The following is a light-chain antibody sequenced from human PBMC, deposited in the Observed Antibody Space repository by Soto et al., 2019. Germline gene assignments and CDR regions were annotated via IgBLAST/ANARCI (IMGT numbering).Light chain of an antibody. CDR2: GAS. J-gene: IGKJ2*01. CDR3: QEYGSSPVYT. V-gene: IGKV3-20*01. Sequence: EIVLTQSPGTLSLSPGERATLSCRASQSVSSSYLAWYQQKPGQAPRLLIYGASSRATGIPDRFSGSGSGTDFTLTISRLELEDFAVYYWQEYGSSPVYTFGQGTKLEIK. CDR1: QSVSSSY.